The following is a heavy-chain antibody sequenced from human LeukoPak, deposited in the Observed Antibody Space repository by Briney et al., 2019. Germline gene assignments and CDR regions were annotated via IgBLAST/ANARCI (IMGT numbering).Heavy chain of an antibody. D-gene: IGHD3-22*01. V-gene: IGHV5-51*01. CDR1: GYSFINYW. J-gene: IGHJ1*01. Sequence: GESLKISCTGSGYSFINYWIGWVRQMPGKGLEWMGLIYPSDSTNVYRPSFQGQVTMSVDKSISTAYLQWSSLKASDTAMYYCAVRMAYDSIGDVNWWGQGTQVTVSS. CDR2: IYPSDSTN. CDR3: AVRMAYDSIGDVNW.